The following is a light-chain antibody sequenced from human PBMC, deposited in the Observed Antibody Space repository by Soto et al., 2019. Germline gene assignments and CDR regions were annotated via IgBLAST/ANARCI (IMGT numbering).Light chain of an antibody. CDR2: AAS. CDR1: QGISGY. V-gene: IGKV1-39*01. Sequence: DIQLTQSPSFLSASVGDRVTITCRASQGISGYLAWYQQKPGKVPKLLIYAASTLQSGVPSRFSGSGSGTDFTLTISSLQPEDFATYYCQQSYSTPLTFGQGTKVDIK. CDR3: QQSYSTPLT. J-gene: IGKJ1*01.